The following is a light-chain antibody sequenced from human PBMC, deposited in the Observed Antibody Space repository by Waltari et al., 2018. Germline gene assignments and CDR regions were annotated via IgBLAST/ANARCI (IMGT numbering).Light chain of an antibody. CDR2: ANT. Sequence: QSGLTQPPSVSVAPGQMVTISCTGSSSNIGAGYDAQWYQLLPGTAPKHLIYANTNRPSWVPDRFSGSKSGASASLAITGLQPEDEADYYCQSYDSSLSRSVFGGGTKLTVL. J-gene: IGLJ2*01. CDR3: QSYDSSLSRSV. CDR1: SSNIGAGYD. V-gene: IGLV1-40*01.